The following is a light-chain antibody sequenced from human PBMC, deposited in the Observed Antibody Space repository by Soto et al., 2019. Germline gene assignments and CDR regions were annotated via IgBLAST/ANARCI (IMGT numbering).Light chain of an antibody. CDR1: SSDVGGYNY. V-gene: IGLV2-14*01. CDR2: DVS. Sequence: QSALTQPASVSGSPGQSITISCTGTSSDVGGYNYVSWYQQHPGKAPKPMIYDVSNRPSGVSNRFSGSKSGNTASLTISGLQAEDGADYYCSSYTSSSTRVFGTGTKVTVL. J-gene: IGLJ1*01. CDR3: SSYTSSSTRV.